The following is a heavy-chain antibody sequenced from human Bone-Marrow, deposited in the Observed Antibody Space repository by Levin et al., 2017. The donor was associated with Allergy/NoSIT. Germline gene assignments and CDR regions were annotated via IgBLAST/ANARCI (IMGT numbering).Heavy chain of an antibody. CDR3: ANMHGSGSVGSYGMDV. Sequence: GALRLSCAASGFTFTFYTMHWVRQAPGKGLEWVADISNDGSDKHYADSLKGRFTISRDNSKNTLYLQMNSLRTEDTAVYYCANMHGSGSVGSYGMDVWGQGTTVTVSS. CDR1: GFTFTFYT. CDR2: ISNDGSDK. D-gene: IGHD3-10*01. J-gene: IGHJ6*02. V-gene: IGHV3-30*04.